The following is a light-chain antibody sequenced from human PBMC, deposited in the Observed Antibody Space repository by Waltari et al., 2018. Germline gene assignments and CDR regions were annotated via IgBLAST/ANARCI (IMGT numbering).Light chain of an antibody. CDR3: SSYRRSDIVV. CDR1: SSDVGGYNY. J-gene: IGLJ2*01. V-gene: IGLV2-14*03. Sequence: QSALTQPASVSGSPGQSITISCTGTSSDVGGYNYVPWYQHHPGKAPKIMIYDVNDRPSGVSNRFSGSKSGTTASLTISGLQAEDEADYYCSSYRRSDIVVFGGGTKLTVL. CDR2: DVN.